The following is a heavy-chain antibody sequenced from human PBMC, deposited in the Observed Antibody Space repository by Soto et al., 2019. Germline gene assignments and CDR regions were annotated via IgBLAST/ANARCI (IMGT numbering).Heavy chain of an antibody. CDR3: ARLPELHLGELSPTTSFDY. CDR2: IYYSGST. J-gene: IGHJ4*02. CDR1: GGSISSSSYY. V-gene: IGHV4-39*01. D-gene: IGHD3-16*02. Sequence: SETLSLTCTVSGGSISSSSYYWGWIRQPPGKGLEWIGSIYYSGSTYYNPSLKSRVTISVDTSKNQFSLKLSSLTAADTAVYYCARLPELHLGELSPTTSFDYWGQGPLFTLSS.